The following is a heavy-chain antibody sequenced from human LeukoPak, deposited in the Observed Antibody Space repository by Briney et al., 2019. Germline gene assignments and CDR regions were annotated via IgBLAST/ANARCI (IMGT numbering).Heavy chain of an antibody. CDR2: ISGSGGST. V-gene: IGHV3-23*01. CDR3: ATGLYNDYAHY. J-gene: IGHJ4*02. CDR1: GFTFSSYA. D-gene: IGHD4-17*01. Sequence: GGSLRLSCAASGFTFSSYAMSWVRQAPGKGLEWVSAISGSGGSTYYADSVKGRFTISRDNSKNTLYLQLNSLRAEDTAVYYCATGLYNDYAHYWGQGTLVTVSS.